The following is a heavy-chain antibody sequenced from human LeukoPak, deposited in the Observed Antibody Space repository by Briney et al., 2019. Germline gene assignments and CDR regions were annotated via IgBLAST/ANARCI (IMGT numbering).Heavy chain of an antibody. CDR2: IKSKTDGGTT. CDR1: GFTFGDYA. V-gene: IGHV3-15*01. CDR3: TTESYYYYMDV. Sequence: GGSLRLSCTASGFTFGDYAMSWFRQAPGKGLEWVGRIKSKTDGGTTDYAAPVKGRFTISRDDSKNTLYLQMNSLKTEDTAVYYCTTESYYYYMDVWGKGTTVTVSS. J-gene: IGHJ6*03.